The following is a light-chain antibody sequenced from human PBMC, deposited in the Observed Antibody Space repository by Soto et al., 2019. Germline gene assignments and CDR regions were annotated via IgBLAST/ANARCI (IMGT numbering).Light chain of an antibody. J-gene: IGKJ2*01. CDR3: QQSGSSFYT. V-gene: IGKV3-20*01. CDR2: GAS. Sequence: EIVLTQSPGTLSLSPGERATLSCRASQSVSSAYLAWYQQIPGQAPRLLIYGASSRATGIPDRFSGSGSGTDFTLTISRLEPEDFAVYYFQQSGSSFYTFGQGTKLEIK. CDR1: QSVSSAY.